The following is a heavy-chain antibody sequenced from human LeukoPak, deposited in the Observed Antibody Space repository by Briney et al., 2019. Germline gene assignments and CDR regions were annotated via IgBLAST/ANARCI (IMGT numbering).Heavy chain of an antibody. CDR3: ARGRITIFGVVIMSYFDY. CDR1: GGSFSGYY. CDR2: INHSGST. Sequence: SETLSLTCAVYGGSFSGYYWSWIRQPPGKGLELIGEINHSGSTNYNPSLKSRVTISVDTSKNQFSLKLSSVTAADTAVYYCARGRITIFGVVIMSYFDYWGQGTLVTVSS. J-gene: IGHJ4*02. V-gene: IGHV4-34*01. D-gene: IGHD3-3*01.